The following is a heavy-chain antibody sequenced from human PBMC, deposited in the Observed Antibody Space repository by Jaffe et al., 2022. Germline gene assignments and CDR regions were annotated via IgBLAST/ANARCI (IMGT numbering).Heavy chain of an antibody. CDR2: ISSSSSYI. V-gene: IGHV3-21*01. Sequence: EVQLVESGGGLVKPGGSLRLSCAASGFTFSSYSMNWVRQAPGKGLEWVSSISSSSSYIYYADSVKGRFTISRDNAKNSLYLQMNSLRAEDTAVYYCARGVGYCSSTSCYRFDPWGQGTLVTVSS. CDR1: GFTFSSYS. CDR3: ARGVGYCSSTSCYRFDP. J-gene: IGHJ5*02. D-gene: IGHD2-2*02.